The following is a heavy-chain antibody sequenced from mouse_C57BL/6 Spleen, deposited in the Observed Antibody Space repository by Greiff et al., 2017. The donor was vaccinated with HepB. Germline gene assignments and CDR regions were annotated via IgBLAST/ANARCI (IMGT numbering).Heavy chain of an antibody. J-gene: IGHJ2*01. Sequence: VKLQQSGPELVRPGASVKISCKASGYTFTDYGMQWVRQRPGQGLEWIGEICPGSGSTYYNEKFKGKATLTVDTSSSTAYMQLSSLTSEDSAVSFCARSGTTVFVDYWGQGTTLTVSS. CDR2: ICPGSGST. V-gene: IGHV1-56*01. D-gene: IGHD1-1*01. CDR3: ARSGTTVFVDY. CDR1: GYTFTDYG.